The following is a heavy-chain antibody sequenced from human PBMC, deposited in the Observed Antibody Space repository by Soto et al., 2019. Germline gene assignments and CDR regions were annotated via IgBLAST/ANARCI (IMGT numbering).Heavy chain of an antibody. D-gene: IGHD3-22*01. Sequence: GESLKISCKGSGYSFTSYWIGWVRQMPGKGLEWMGIIYPGDSDTRYSPSFQGQVTISADKSISTAYLQWSSLKASDTAMYYCARSHSPNYYASSGPIHDAFDIWSQGKTVTVTS. J-gene: IGHJ3*02. CDR1: GYSFTSYW. CDR3: ARSHSPNYYASSGPIHDAFDI. CDR2: IYPGDSDT. V-gene: IGHV5-51*01.